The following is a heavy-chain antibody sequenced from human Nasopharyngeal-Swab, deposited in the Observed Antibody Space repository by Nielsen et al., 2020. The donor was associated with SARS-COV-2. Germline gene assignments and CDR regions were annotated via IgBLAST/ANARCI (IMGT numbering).Heavy chain of an antibody. J-gene: IGHJ6*03. CDR1: GGSFSGHY. CDR3: ARENSSSYYCYMDV. CDR2: INHSGST. V-gene: IGHV4-34*01. D-gene: IGHD5-18*01. Sequence: SETLSLTCAVYGGSFSGHYWSWIRQPPGKGLEWIGEINHSGSTNYNPSLKSRVTISVDTSKNQFSLKLSSVTAADTAVYYCARENSSSYYCYMDVWGKGTTVTVSS.